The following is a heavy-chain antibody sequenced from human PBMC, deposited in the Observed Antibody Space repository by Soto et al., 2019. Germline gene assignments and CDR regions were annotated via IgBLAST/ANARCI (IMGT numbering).Heavy chain of an antibody. J-gene: IGHJ4*02. V-gene: IGHV4-31*03. D-gene: IGHD4-17*01. CDR3: ASDTGRYGDAIDY. CDR1: GGSISSGGYY. CDR2: IYYSGST. Sequence: QVQLQESGPGLVKPSQTLSLTCTVSGGSISSGGYYWSWIRQHPGKGLEWIGYIYYSGSTYYNPSLKSRVTIIVDTSKNQFSLKLSSVTAADTAVYYCASDTGRYGDAIDYWGQGTLVTVSS.